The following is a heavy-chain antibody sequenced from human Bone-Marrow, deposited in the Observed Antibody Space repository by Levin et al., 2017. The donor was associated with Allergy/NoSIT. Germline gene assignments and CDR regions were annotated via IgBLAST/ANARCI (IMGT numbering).Heavy chain of an antibody. V-gene: IGHV1-18*01. CDR2: ISGYSVTA. D-gene: IGHD6-6*01. CDR1: GYTFSNFG. Sequence: GESLKISCKASGYTFSNFGITWVRQAPGQGLEWMGWISGYSVTANYAQKLQDRVTMTTDRSTSTAYMELRSLRSDDTAMYYCARARYSSSSEIDYWGQGTLVTVSS. CDR3: ARARYSSSSEIDY. J-gene: IGHJ4*02.